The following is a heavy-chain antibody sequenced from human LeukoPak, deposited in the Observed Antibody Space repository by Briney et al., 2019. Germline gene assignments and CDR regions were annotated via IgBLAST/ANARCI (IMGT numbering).Heavy chain of an antibody. CDR1: GFTFSDTW. V-gene: IGHV3-74*01. CDR2: IRSDGSDT. D-gene: IGHD2/OR15-2a*01. J-gene: IGHJ4*02. Sequence: GGSLRLSCAASGFTFSDTWMDWVRQAPGKGLVWVSRIRSDGSDTRYAESLKGRFTISRDNAKNTPYLQMNSLRAEDTAVYYCARDWFHAIDYWGQGTLVTVSS. CDR3: ARDWFHAIDY.